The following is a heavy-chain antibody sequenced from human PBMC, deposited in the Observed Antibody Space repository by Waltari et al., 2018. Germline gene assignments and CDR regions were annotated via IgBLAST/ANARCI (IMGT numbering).Heavy chain of an antibody. CDR3: AKRGGTGPVAVAGNHCDY. CDR2: ISSSGRNS. J-gene: IGHJ4*02. Sequence: EVQLLESGGGLVQPGGSLRLSCEASGFRFRTYAMYWVRQAPGKGLEWVSSISSSGRNSYYTDSVKGRFTISRDNSKNTVYLEVNSLRVEDTATYYCAKRGGTGPVAVAGNHCDYWGQGALVIVSS. D-gene: IGHD6-13*01. V-gene: IGHV3-23*01. CDR1: GFRFRTYA.